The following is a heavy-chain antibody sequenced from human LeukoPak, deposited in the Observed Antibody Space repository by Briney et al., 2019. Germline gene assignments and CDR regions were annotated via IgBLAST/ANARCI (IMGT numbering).Heavy chain of an antibody. CDR2: ISSSSSYI. D-gene: IGHD2-2*02. CDR1: GFTFSSYG. V-gene: IGHV3-21*01. J-gene: IGHJ3*02. CDR3: ARSSPHCSSTSCYNEAFDI. Sequence: KPGGSLRLSCSASGFTFSSYGMNWVRQAPGKGLEWVSSISSSSSYIYYADSVKGRFTISRDNAKNSLYLQMNSLRAEDTAVYYCARSSPHCSSTSCYNEAFDIWGQGTIVADSS.